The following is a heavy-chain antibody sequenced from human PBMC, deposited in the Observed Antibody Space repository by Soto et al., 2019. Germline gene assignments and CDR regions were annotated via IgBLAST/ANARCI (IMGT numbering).Heavy chain of an antibody. D-gene: IGHD2-15*01. CDR1: GFIFSNSA. Sequence: SVKVSCKASGFIFSNSALQWVRQARGQRLEWLGWIAVGSGNTNYAQRFQERVTITRDMSTSTAYMELNSLRSDDTAVYYCAARGGRDSYMDGWGKGTTVTVSS. CDR3: AARGGRDSYMDG. CDR2: IAVGSGNT. J-gene: IGHJ6*03. V-gene: IGHV1-58*01.